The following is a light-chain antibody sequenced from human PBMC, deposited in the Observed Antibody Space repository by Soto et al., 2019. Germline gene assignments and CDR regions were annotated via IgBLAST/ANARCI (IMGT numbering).Light chain of an antibody. J-gene: IGKJ4*01. CDR2: WAS. CDR1: QSLLYSSNNKNY. CDR3: QQYYSTPPLT. V-gene: IGKV4-1*01. Sequence: DIVMTQSPDSLAVSLGERATINCKSSQSLLYSSNNKNYLAWYQQKPGQPPKLLIYWASTRESGVPDRFSGSGSGTDFTLTISSLQAEDGAVYYCQQYYSTPPLTFGGGTQVEIK.